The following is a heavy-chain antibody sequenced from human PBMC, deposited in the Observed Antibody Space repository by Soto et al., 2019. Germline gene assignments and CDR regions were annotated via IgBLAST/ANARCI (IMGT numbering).Heavy chain of an antibody. CDR1: GGSISSYY. CDR3: ARNLGARADDAFDI. V-gene: IGHV4-59*01. CDR2: IYYSGST. Sequence: SETLSLTCTVSGGSISSYYWSWIRQPPGKGLERIGYIYYSGSTNYNHTNKRRVTISVDTSKYQFSLKLSSVTAADSAVYYCARNLGARADDAFDIWGQGTMVTVSS. J-gene: IGHJ3*02. D-gene: IGHD1-26*01.